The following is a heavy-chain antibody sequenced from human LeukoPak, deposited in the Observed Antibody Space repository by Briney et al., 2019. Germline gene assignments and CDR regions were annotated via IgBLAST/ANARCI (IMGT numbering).Heavy chain of an antibody. CDR2: VRRDGSFT. Sequence: GGSLRLSCAASGFTFSTYWMHWVRQVTGKGLEWVSRVRRDGSFTNYADSVKGRFTISRDNARNTLYLQMNSLRAEDTAVYYCAAMPENWFDPWGQGTLVTVSS. V-gene: IGHV3-74*01. CDR3: AAMPENWFDP. D-gene: IGHD1-14*01. J-gene: IGHJ5*02. CDR1: GFTFSTYW.